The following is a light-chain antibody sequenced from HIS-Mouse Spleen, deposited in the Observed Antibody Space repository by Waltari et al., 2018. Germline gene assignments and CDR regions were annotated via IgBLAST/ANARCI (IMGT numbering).Light chain of an antibody. CDR3: CSYAGSSTWV. Sequence: QSALTQPASVSGSPGQSITISCTGTSSDVGSYNLVPWYQQHPGKDPKLMIYEGSKRPSGVSNRFSGSKSGNTASLTISGLQAEDEADYYCCSYAGSSTWVFGGGTKLTVL. CDR2: EGS. CDR1: SSDVGSYNL. J-gene: IGLJ3*02. V-gene: IGLV2-23*01.